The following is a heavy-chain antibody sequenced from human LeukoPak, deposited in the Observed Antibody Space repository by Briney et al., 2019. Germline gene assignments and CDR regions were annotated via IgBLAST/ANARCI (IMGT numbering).Heavy chain of an antibody. CDR2: IYISGIT. J-gene: IGHJ6*03. Sequence: SETLSLTCSVSGDSITNYYWNWIRQPAGKGLEWIGRIYISGITNYNPSLKSRVTMSVDTSKNHFSLKLSSVTAADTAVYYCARGARGYYYYYMDVWGKGTTVTISS. D-gene: IGHD3-10*01. CDR1: GDSITNYY. V-gene: IGHV4-4*07. CDR3: ARGARGYYYYYMDV.